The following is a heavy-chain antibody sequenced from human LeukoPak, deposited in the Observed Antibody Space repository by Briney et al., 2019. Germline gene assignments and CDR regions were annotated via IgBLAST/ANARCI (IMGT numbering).Heavy chain of an antibody. CDR2: ISYDGSIK. J-gene: IGHJ4*02. D-gene: IGHD3-10*01. CDR1: GFTFSSYA. Sequence: GRSLRLSCAASGFTFSSYAMHWVRQAPGKGLEWVAAISYDGSIKYSADSVKGRFTISRDNSKNALYLQMDSLRADDTAVYYCAKVGRFGEFDYWGQGTLVTVSS. V-gene: IGHV3-30*04. CDR3: AKVGRFGEFDY.